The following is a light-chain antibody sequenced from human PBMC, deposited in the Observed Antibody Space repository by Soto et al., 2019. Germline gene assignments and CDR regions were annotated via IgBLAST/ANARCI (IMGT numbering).Light chain of an antibody. CDR2: DAS. CDR3: QRYDSFRT. J-gene: IGKJ1*01. Sequence: EIVLTQSPGTLSLSPGERATLSCRASQSVRSNFLAWYQQKPGQAPRLLIYDASNRATGIPDRFSGSGSGKDFTLTITRLEPEDFAMYYCQRYDSFRTFGQGTKVEI. CDR1: QSVRSNF. V-gene: IGKV3-20*01.